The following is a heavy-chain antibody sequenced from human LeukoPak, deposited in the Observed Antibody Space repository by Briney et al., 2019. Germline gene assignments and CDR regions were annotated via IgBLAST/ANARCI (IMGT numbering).Heavy chain of an antibody. Sequence: GGSLRLSCAASGFTFSSYWMSWVRQPPGKGLEWVANIKLDGSEKYYVDSVKGRFTISRDNAKNSLYLQMNNLRAEDTAVYYCARRGYYYDSSGYYSYEGRDYGGQGPLVTVSS. CDR3: ARRGYYYDSSGYYSYEGRDY. J-gene: IGHJ4*02. D-gene: IGHD3-22*01. V-gene: IGHV3-7*01. CDR2: IKLDGSEK. CDR1: GFTFSSYW.